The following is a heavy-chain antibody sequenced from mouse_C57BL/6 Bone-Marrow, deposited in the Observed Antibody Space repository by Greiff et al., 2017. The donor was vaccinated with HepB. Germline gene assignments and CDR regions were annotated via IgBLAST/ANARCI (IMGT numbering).Heavy chain of an antibody. J-gene: IGHJ2*01. CDR3: TSDGYYFY. V-gene: IGHV14-4*01. Sequence: EVQLKESGAELVRPGASVKLSCTASGFNIKDDYMHWVKQRPEQGLEWIGWIDPENGDTEYASKFQGKATITADTSSNTAYLQLSSLTSEDTAVYYCTSDGYYFYWGQGTTLTVSS. CDR1: GFNIKDDY. CDR2: IDPENGDT. D-gene: IGHD2-3*01.